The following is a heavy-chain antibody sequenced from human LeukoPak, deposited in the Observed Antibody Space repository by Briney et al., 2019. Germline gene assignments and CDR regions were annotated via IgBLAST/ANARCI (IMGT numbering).Heavy chain of an antibody. CDR3: ARDSREGDYFDY. D-gene: IGHD3-16*01. V-gene: IGHV3-20*04. CDR1: GFTLSSYA. Sequence: GGSLRLSCAASGFTLSSYAMTWVRQAPGKGLEWVSSINWNGGSTGYADSVKGRFTISRDNAKNSLYLQMNSLRAEDTALYYCARDSREGDYFDYWGQGTLVTVSS. CDR2: INWNGGST. J-gene: IGHJ4*02.